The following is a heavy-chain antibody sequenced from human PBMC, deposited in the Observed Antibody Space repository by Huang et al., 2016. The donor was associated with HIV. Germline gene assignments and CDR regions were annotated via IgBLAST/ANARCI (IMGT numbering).Heavy chain of an antibody. CDR1: GYTLTELS. CDR3: AAGYDTYYDI. CDR2: FAPEHGET. Sequence: QVQLVQSGAEVKKPGASVKVSCKVSGYTLTELSIHWVRQAPGKGLEWMGGFAPEHGETIYAQNCQGRVTMTEETSTDKAYMELHSLRPEDTAVYYCAAGYDTYYDIWGQGTMVIASS. J-gene: IGHJ3*02. D-gene: IGHD2-21*01. V-gene: IGHV1-24*01.